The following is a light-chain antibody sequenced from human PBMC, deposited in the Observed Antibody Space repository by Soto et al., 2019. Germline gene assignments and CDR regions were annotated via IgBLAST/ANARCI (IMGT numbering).Light chain of an antibody. CDR2: PAS. J-gene: IGKJ1*01. V-gene: IGKV3-20*01. CDR1: QSLXSSH. CDR3: QQYGSAPVT. Sequence: IVLTQCPGALSLSPGEGATLACRASQSLXSSHLAWYQHKPGQAPRLLXDPASIRDTGSPDRLSGSGSATDLTLTISRLESEDFAVYYCQQYGSAPVTFGQGTKVDIK.